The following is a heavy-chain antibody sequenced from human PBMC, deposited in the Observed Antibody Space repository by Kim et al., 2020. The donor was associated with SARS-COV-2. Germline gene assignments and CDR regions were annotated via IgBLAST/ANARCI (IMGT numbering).Heavy chain of an antibody. CDR3: ARGLQYSFDL. D-gene: IGHD4-4*01. CDR1: GFTFRDHS. CDR2: IRSGSGAI. J-gene: IGHJ4*02. V-gene: IGHV3-48*02. Sequence: GGSLRLSCVTSGFTFRDHSMNWVRQAPGKGLEWISYIRSGSGAIFYADSVRGRFVISRDDGRDSLYLQMNRLRDEDTALYYCARGLQYSFDLCGQGILVT.